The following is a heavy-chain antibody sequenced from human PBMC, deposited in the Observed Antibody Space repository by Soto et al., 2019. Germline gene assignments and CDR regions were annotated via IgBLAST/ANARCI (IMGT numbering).Heavy chain of an antibody. V-gene: IGHV3-23*01. CDR1: GFTFNIYA. CDR2: ISGSGGST. D-gene: IGHD3-10*01. CDR3: AKDRLPFYGSGSYFDY. Sequence: EVQLLESGGGLVQPGGSLRLSCAASGFTFNIYAMSWVRQAPGKGLEWVSGISGSGGSTYYADSVKGRSTISRDNSKNTLYRQMNSLRAEDTAVYYCAKDRLPFYGSGSYFDYWGQGTLVTVSS. J-gene: IGHJ4*02.